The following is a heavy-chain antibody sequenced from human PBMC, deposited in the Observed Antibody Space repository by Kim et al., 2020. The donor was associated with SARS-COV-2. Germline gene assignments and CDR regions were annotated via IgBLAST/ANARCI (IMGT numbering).Heavy chain of an antibody. CDR1: GYSFTSYW. V-gene: IGHV5-51*01. D-gene: IGHD5-12*01. CDR2: IYPGDSDT. Sequence: GESLKISCKGSGYSFTSYWIGWVRQMPGKGLEWMGIIYPGDSDTRYSPSFQGQVTISADKSISTAYLQWSSLKASDTAMYYCARVGLATTRGVYGMDVWGQGTTVTVSS. CDR3: ARVGLATTRGVYGMDV. J-gene: IGHJ6*02.